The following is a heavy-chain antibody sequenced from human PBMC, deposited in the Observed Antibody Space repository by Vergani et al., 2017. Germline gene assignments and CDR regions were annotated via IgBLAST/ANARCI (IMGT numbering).Heavy chain of an antibody. V-gene: IGHV4-61*02. D-gene: IGHD2-8*01. CDR1: GGSISSGRYY. CDR3: AGTCTDAFDI. Sequence: QVQLQESGPGLVKPSQTLSLTCTVSGGSISSGRYYWSWIRQPAGKGLEWSGRIYTSGSTNYNPSLKSRVTISVDTSKNQFSLKLSSVTAADTAVYYCAGTCTDAFDIWGQGTMVTVSS. CDR2: IYTSGST. J-gene: IGHJ3*02.